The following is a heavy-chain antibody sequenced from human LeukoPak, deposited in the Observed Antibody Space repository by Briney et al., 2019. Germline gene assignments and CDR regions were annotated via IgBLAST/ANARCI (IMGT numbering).Heavy chain of an antibody. V-gene: IGHV3-21*06. CDR2: ISSSSTYM. J-gene: IGHJ4*02. D-gene: IGHD5-24*01. Sequence: GGSLRLSCAASGFTFNTYSMNWVRQAPGKGLEWVSSISSSSTYMFYADSVKGRFTISRDNARNSLYLQMNSLRPEDTAVYYCARDEGVKVAIITLQFWGQGTLVTVSS. CDR1: GFTFNTYS. CDR3: ARDEGVKVAIITLQF.